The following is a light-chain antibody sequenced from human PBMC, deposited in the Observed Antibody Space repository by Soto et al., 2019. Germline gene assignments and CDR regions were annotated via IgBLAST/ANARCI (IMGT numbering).Light chain of an antibody. CDR1: SSNIGSNT. V-gene: IGLV1-44*01. Sequence: QAVVTQPPSASGTPGQRVTISCSGSSSNIGSNTVNWYQQLPGTAPKLLIFSLNQRPSGVPDRFSGSKSGTSASLAISGLQSEDEADYYCAAWYDSLNGPVFGTGTKLTVL. J-gene: IGLJ1*01. CDR3: AAWYDSLNGPV. CDR2: SLN.